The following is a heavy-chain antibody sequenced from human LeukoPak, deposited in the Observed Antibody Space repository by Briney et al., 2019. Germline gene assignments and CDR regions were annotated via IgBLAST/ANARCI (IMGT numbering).Heavy chain of an antibody. V-gene: IGHV1-2*02. Sequence: ASVKVSFKASGYTFTGYYMHWVRQAPGQGLEWMGWINPNSGGTNYAQKFQGRVTMTTDTSTSTAYMELRSLRSDDTAVYYCARDPLRFGELLGYFDYWGQGTPVTVSS. CDR1: GYTFTGYY. CDR3: ARDPLRFGELLGYFDY. D-gene: IGHD3-10*01. CDR2: INPNSGGT. J-gene: IGHJ4*02.